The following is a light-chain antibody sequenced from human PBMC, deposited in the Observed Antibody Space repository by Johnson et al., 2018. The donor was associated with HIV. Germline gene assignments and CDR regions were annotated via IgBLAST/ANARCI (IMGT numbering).Light chain of an antibody. J-gene: IGLJ1*01. V-gene: IGLV1-51*01. CDR1: SSNLGNNY. CDR3: GTWDSSLNAYV. CDR2: DNN. Sequence: QSVLTQPPSVSAAPGQKVTISCSGSSSNLGNNYVSWYQQLPGTAPKLLIYDNNKRPSGIPDRFSGSKSGTSATLGITGLQTGDEADYYCGTWDSSLNAYVFGAATKVAVL.